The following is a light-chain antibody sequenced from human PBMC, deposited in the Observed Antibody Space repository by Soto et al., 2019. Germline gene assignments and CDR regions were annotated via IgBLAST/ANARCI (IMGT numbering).Light chain of an antibody. J-gene: IGKJ2*01. CDR1: QSILHTSNKKSN. V-gene: IGKV4-1*01. CDR2: WAS. CDR3: QQYDSPVYT. Sequence: DIVMTQSPDFLGVSLGERATINCKSSQSILHTSNKKSNLTWYQLKPGHPPKLLIYWASTRASGVPDRFSGSASGTDFTLTITSPQAEDLAVYFCQQYDSPVYTFGQGTRLEMK.